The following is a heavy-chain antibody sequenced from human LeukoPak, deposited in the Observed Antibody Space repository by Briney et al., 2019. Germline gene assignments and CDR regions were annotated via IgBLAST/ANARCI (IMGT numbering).Heavy chain of an antibody. V-gene: IGHV4-34*01. J-gene: IGHJ2*01. CDR1: GGSFSGYY. Sequence: SETLSLTCAVYGGSFSGYYWSWIRQPPGKGLEWIGEINHSGSTNYNPSLKSRVTISVDTSKNQFSLKLSSVTAADTAVYYCAASVTKINYWYFDLWGRGTLVTVSS. CDR2: INHSGST. D-gene: IGHD4-17*01. CDR3: AASVTKINYWYFDL.